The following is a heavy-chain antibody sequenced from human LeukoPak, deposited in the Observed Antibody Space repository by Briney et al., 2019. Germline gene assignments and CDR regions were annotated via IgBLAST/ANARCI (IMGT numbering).Heavy chain of an antibody. CDR1: GFTFSECA. J-gene: IGHJ4*01. Sequence: GGSLRLSCTASGFTFSECAMSWVRQSPGKGLEWVSAISDTGRNTYYTDFVKGRFTISRDNSKNTLYLQMNSLRAEDTAVYYCARRAGAYSHPYDYWGQGTLVTVSS. CDR3: ARRAGAYSHPYDY. V-gene: IGHV3-23*01. CDR2: ISDTGRNT. D-gene: IGHD4/OR15-4a*01.